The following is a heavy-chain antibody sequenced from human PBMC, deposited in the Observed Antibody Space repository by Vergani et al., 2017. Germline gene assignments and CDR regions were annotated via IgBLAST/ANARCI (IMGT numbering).Heavy chain of an antibody. D-gene: IGHD6-13*01. J-gene: IGHJ4*02. CDR2: ISAYNGNT. Sequence: QVQVVQSGAEVRKPGASVKVSCKASGYTFTSYGISWVRQAPGQGLEWMGWISAYNGNTNYAQKLQGRVTMTTDTSTSTAYMELRSLRSDDTAVYYCARSHMGIAAAGSFDYWGQGTLVTVSS. V-gene: IGHV1-18*01. CDR1: GYTFTSYG. CDR3: ARSHMGIAAAGSFDY.